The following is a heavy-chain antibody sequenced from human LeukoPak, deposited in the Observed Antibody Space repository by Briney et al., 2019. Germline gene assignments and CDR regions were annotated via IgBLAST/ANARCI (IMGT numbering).Heavy chain of an antibody. Sequence: GESLKISCKGSGYSFTSYWIGWVRQMPGKGLEWMGIIYPGDSDTRYSPSFQGQVTISADKSISTAYLQWSSLKASDTAMYYCARRARFGELLYSGFDYWGQGTLVTVSS. V-gene: IGHV5-51*01. CDR2: IYPGDSDT. J-gene: IGHJ4*02. CDR3: ARRARFGELLYSGFDY. CDR1: GYSFTSYW. D-gene: IGHD3-10*01.